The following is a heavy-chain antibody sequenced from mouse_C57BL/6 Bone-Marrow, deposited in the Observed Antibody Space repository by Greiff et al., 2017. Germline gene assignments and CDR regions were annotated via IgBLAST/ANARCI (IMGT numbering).Heavy chain of an antibody. CDR3: ARSYDYFDY. CDR1: GFNIKDYY. CDR2: IDPEDGET. Sequence: EVQLQQSGAELVKPGASVKLSCTASGFNIKDYYMHWVKQRTEQGLEWIGRIDPEDGETKYATKFQGKATITADTASNTAYLQLSSLTSEDTAVYYCARSYDYFDYWGQGTTLTVSS. V-gene: IGHV14-2*01. D-gene: IGHD1-1*01. J-gene: IGHJ2*01.